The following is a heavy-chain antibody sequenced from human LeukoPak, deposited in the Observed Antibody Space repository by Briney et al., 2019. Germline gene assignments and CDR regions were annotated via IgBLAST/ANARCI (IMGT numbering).Heavy chain of an antibody. D-gene: IGHD3-22*01. J-gene: IGHJ4*02. CDR1: GFTFSRYS. V-gene: IGHV3-21*01. CDR3: ARDFYDSSGYYYRPSNYYFDY. CDR2: ISSSSSYI. Sequence: GGSLRLSCAASGFTFSRYSMNWVRQAPGKGLEWVSSISSSSSYIYYADSVKGRFTISRDNAKNSLYLQMNSLRAEDTAVYYCARDFYDSSGYYYRPSNYYFDYWGQGTLVTVSS.